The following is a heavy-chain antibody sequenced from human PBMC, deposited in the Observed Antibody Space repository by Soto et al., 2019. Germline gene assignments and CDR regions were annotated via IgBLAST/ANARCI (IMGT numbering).Heavy chain of an antibody. CDR3: ARDRGSTAWYSFDY. CDR2: ISTYNGNT. Sequence: QVQLVQSGAEVKKPGASMKVACKASGYTFTSYGISWVRQAPGQGLEWMGWISTYNGNTNYAQKLQDRVTMTPDTSTSTAHMELRSLRSDDTAVYYWARDRGSTAWYSFDYWGQGTLVTVSS. V-gene: IGHV1-18*01. CDR1: GYTFTSYG. D-gene: IGHD2-2*01. J-gene: IGHJ4*02.